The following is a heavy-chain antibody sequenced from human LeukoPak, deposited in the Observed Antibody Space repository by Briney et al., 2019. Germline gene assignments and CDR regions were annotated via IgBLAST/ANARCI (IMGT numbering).Heavy chain of an antibody. V-gene: IGHV3-9*01. D-gene: IGHD5-12*01. CDR3: AKGGYELYNWFDP. J-gene: IGHJ5*02. CDR2: ISWNSGSI. CDR1: GFTFDDYA. Sequence: GGSLRLSCVASGFTFDDYAMHWVRQAPGKGLEWVSGISWNSGSIGYADSVKGRFTISRDNAKNSLYLQMNSLRAEDTALYYCAKGGYELYNWFDPWGQGTLVTVSS.